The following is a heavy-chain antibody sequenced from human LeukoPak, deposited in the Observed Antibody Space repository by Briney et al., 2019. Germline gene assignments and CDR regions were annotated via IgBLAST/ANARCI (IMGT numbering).Heavy chain of an antibody. Sequence: GASVKVSCKASGYTFTSYGISWVRQAPGQGLEWMGWISAYNGSTNYAQKLQGRVTMTTDTSTSTAYMELRSLRSDDTAVYYCARAGGIFGVVTRYYYYMDVWGKGTTVTVSS. CDR3: ARAGGIFGVVTRYYYYMDV. CDR1: GYTFTSYG. CDR2: ISAYNGST. V-gene: IGHV1-18*01. D-gene: IGHD3-3*01. J-gene: IGHJ6*03.